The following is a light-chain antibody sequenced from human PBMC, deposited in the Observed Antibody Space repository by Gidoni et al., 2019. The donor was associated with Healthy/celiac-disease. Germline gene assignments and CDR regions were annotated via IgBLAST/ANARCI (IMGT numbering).Light chain of an antibody. CDR1: QSVSSSY. Sequence: EIVLTQSTGTLSLSPGERATLSCRASQSVSSSYLAWYQQKPGHAPRLLIYGASSRATGIPDRFSGSGSGTDFTLTISRLEPEDFAVYYCQQYGSSPPVTFGQGTKVEIK. J-gene: IGKJ1*01. CDR3: QQYGSSPPVT. CDR2: GAS. V-gene: IGKV3-20*01.